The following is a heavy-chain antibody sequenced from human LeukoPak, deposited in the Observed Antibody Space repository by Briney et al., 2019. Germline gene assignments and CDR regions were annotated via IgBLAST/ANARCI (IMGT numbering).Heavy chain of an antibody. J-gene: IGHJ4*02. CDR2: IKQDGSEK. CDR1: GFTFSSYW. V-gene: IGHV3-7*01. D-gene: IGHD3-10*02. CDR3: ASNVRGVIDMYFDY. Sequence: GGSLRLSCAASGFTFSSYWMSWVRQAPGKGLEWVANIKQDGSEKYYVDSVKGRFTISRDNAKNSLYLQMNSLRAEGTAVYYCASNVRGVIDMYFDYWGQGTLVTVSS.